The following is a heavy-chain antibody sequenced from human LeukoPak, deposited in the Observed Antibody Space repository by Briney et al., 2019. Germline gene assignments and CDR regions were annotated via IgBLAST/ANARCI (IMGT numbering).Heavy chain of an antibody. D-gene: IGHD3-9*01. CDR1: GGSISSSSYY. CDR2: IYYSGST. Sequence: SETLSLTCTVSGGSISSSSYYWGWIRQPPGKGLEWIGSIYYSGSTYYNPSLKSRVTISVDTSKNQSSLKLSSVTAADTAVYYCARDHYDILTGYYHGAFDIWGQGTMVTVSS. J-gene: IGHJ3*02. CDR3: ARDHYDILTGYYHGAFDI. V-gene: IGHV4-39*07.